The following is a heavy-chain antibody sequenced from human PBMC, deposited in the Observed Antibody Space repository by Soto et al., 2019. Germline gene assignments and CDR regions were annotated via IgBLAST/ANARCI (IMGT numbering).Heavy chain of an antibody. V-gene: IGHV1-69*02. CDR2: IIPILGIA. CDR3: AIYGAHWYFAL. CDR1: GGTFSSYT. Sequence: QVQLVQSGAEVKKPGSSVKVSCKASGGTFSSYTISWVRQAPGQGLEWMGRIIPILGIANYAQKFQGRVTVSTDKTTSTGYMELRSLRSEDTAVYYCAIYGAHWYFALWGRGTLDTVSS. J-gene: IGHJ2*01. D-gene: IGHD3-10*01.